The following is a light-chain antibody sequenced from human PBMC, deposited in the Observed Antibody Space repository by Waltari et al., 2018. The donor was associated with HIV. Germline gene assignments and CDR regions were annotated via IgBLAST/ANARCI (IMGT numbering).Light chain of an antibody. CDR1: SSDDGGYNY. Sequence: QSALTQPRSVSGSPGQSVTISCTGTSSDDGGYNYVSWYQQHPGKAPKLMIYDVSKRPSGVPDRFSGSKSGNTASLTISGLQAEDEADYYCCSYAGSYGVVFGGGTKLTVL. J-gene: IGLJ2*01. V-gene: IGLV2-11*01. CDR2: DVS. CDR3: CSYAGSYGVV.